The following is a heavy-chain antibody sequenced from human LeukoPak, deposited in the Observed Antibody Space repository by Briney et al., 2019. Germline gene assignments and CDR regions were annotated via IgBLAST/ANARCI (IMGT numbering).Heavy chain of an antibody. Sequence: PSETLSLTCTVSGASINSSGYYWGWIRQPPGKGLEWIGSHYYSGSTYYNPSLKSRVTISVDTSKNQFSLKLSSVTAADTAVYYCARLLWFGESDYWGQGTLVTVSS. V-gene: IGHV4-39*07. CDR1: GASINSSGYY. CDR3: ARLLWFGESDY. CDR2: HYYSGST. J-gene: IGHJ4*02. D-gene: IGHD3-10*01.